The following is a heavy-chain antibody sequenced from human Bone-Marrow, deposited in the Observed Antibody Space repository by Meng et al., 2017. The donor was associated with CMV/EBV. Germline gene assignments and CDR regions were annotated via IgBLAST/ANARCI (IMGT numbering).Heavy chain of an antibody. D-gene: IGHD3-22*01. CDR2: IYSSGST. Sequence: SETLSLTCTVSGGSISSNSYYWGWSRQPTGKRLEWIGSIYSSGSTYYNPSLKSRVTISVDTSKSQFSLKLSSVNAAYTAVYYCAREFRYYDSSDYYFDGFAVWGQGPMVPV. CDR1: GGSISSNSYY. CDR3: AREFRYYDSSDYYFDGFAV. J-gene: IGHJ3*01. V-gene: IGHV4-39*07.